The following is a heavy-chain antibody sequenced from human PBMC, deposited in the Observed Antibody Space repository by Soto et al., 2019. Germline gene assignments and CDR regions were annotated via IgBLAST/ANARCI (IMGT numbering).Heavy chain of an antibody. V-gene: IGHV1-18*04. J-gene: IGHJ3*01. D-gene: IGHD1-7*01. CDR3: ARGVWNYGPGAFDV. CDR2: ISTYNGKT. CDR1: GYTFTDYG. Sequence: QGQLVQSGAEVKTPGASVKVSCHASGYTFTDYGINWVRQAPGQGLEWLAWISTYNGKTHHVSTVQGRLTLTTDTSTSTAYMDLRSLRSDDTAVYYCARGVWNYGPGAFDVWGQGTMVTVSS.